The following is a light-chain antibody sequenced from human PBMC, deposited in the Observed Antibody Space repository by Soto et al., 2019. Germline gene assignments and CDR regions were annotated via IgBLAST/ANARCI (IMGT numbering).Light chain of an antibody. V-gene: IGKV3-11*01. CDR1: QSVSSY. Sequence: ESVLTQSPATLSLSPGERATLSCRASQSVSSYLAWYQQKPGQAPRLLIYGASSRATGIPDRFSGSGSGTDFTLTISGLEPEDFATYYCQQLNSYPITFGQGTRLEI. J-gene: IGKJ5*01. CDR3: QQLNSYPIT. CDR2: GAS.